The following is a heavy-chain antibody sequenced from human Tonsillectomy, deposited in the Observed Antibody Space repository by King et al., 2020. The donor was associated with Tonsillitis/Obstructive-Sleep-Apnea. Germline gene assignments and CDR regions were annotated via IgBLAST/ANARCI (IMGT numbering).Heavy chain of an antibody. J-gene: IGHJ5*02. CDR2: INPNSGGT. D-gene: IGHD1-20*01. CDR1: GYTFTGYY. Sequence: VQLVESGAEVKKPGASVKVSCKASGYTFTGYYMHWVRQAPGQGLEWMGRINPNSGGTNYAQKFQGRVTMTRDTSISTAYMELRRLRSDDTAGYYCASLDSPHNWTPTDNNWFDPWGQGTLVTVSS. CDR3: ASLDSPHNWTPTDNNWFDP. V-gene: IGHV1-2*06.